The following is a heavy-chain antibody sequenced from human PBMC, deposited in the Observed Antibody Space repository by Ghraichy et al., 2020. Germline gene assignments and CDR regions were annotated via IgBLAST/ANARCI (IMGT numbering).Heavy chain of an antibody. CDR2: IYYAGNT. CDR1: GGSISSSIHY. D-gene: IGHD2-15*01. Sequence: SETLSLTCTVSGGSISSSIHYWGWIRQPPGKGLEWIGNIYYAGNTYYNPSLKSRVTISVDTSKNHFSLRLSSVTAADTAVYFCARGDCSGGTCSPTLYFYSYVMDVWGQGNTVTVSS. J-gene: IGHJ6*02. V-gene: IGHV4-39*02. CDR3: ARGDCSGGTCSPTLYFYSYVMDV.